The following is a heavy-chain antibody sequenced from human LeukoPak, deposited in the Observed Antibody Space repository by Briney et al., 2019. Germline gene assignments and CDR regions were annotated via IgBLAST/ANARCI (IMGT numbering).Heavy chain of an antibody. V-gene: IGHV4-39*07. CDR3: ARVRVGVTAYDAFDI. Sequence: SETLSLTCTVSGGSISSSSYYWGWIRQPPGKGLEWIGSIYYSGSTYYSPSLKSRVTISVDTSKNQFSLKLSSVTAADTAVYYCARVRVGVTAYDAFDIWGQGTMVTVSS. CDR1: GGSISSSSYY. J-gene: IGHJ3*02. CDR2: IYYSGST. D-gene: IGHD1-26*01.